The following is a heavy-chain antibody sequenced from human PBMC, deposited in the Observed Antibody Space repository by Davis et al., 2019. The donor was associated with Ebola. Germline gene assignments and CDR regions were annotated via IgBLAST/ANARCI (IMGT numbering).Heavy chain of an antibody. V-gene: IGHV1-18*01. CDR3: ARDEKASSWSYNWFDP. Sequence: AASVKVSCKASGYAFTSYGISWVRQAPGQGLEWMGWISGYNGNTNYAQRFQGRVTMTTDTSTSTAYMELRSLRSDDTAVYYCARDEKASSWSYNWFDPWGQGTLVTVSS. J-gene: IGHJ5*02. CDR2: ISGYNGNT. D-gene: IGHD6-13*01. CDR1: GYAFTSYG.